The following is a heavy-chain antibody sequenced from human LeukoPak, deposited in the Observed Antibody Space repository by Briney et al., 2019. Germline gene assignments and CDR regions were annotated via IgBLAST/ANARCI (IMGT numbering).Heavy chain of an antibody. Sequence: SETLSLTCTVSGGSISGNYWSWIRQPPGKGLQWSGYIHYSGGTDYNPSLKSRVTISVDTSKNQFSLTLSSVTAADTAVYYCARHSNGFFYDYWGQGTLVTVSS. D-gene: IGHD5-18*01. J-gene: IGHJ4*02. CDR1: GGSISGNY. CDR3: ARHSNGFFYDY. CDR2: IHYSGGT. V-gene: IGHV4-59*08.